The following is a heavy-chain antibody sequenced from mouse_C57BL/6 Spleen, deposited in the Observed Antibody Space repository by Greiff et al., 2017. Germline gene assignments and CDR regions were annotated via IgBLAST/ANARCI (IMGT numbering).Heavy chain of an antibody. D-gene: IGHD1-1*01. V-gene: IGHV1-82*01. CDR2: IYPGDGDT. Sequence: VQLQQSGPELVKPGASVKISCKASGYAFSSSWMNWVKQRPGKGLEWIGRIYPGDGDTNYNGKFKGKATLTADKSSSTAYMQLSSLTSEDSAVYFCARPSTVSRGGYFEVWGTGTTVTVSS. CDR3: ARPSTVSRGGYFEV. J-gene: IGHJ1*03. CDR1: GYAFSSSW.